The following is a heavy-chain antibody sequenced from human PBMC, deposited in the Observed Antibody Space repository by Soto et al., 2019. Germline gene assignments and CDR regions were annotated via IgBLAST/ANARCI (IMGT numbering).Heavy chain of an antibody. CDR2: INPSGGST. CDR3: ARSYYYGSGSYLDPGAFDI. J-gene: IGHJ3*02. D-gene: IGHD3-10*01. CDR1: VYTFASYS. Sequence: GXSVKVSCDASVYTFASYSLNRVRQAPGLFLEWMGIINPSGGSTSYAQKFQGRVTMTRDTSTSTVYMELSSLRSEDTAVYYCARSYYYGSGSYLDPGAFDIWGQGTMVTVSS. V-gene: IGHV1-46*01.